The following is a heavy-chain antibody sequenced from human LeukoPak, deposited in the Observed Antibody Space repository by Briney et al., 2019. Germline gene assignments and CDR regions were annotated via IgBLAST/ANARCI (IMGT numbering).Heavy chain of an antibody. CDR1: GGSISSSSYY. CDR2: IYYSGST. CDR3: ARVGVWGSYRYYYFDY. D-gene: IGHD3-16*02. J-gene: IGHJ4*02. V-gene: IGHV4-39*07. Sequence: PSETLSLTCTVSGGSISSSSYYWGWIRQPPGKGLEWIGSIYYSGSTYYNPSLKSRVTISVDTSKNQFSLKLSSVTAADTAVYYCARVGVWGSYRYYYFDYWGQGTLVTVSS.